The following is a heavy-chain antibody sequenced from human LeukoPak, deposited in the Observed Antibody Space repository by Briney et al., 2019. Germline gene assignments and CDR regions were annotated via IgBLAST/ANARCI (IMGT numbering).Heavy chain of an antibody. J-gene: IGHJ6*02. CDR2: IYYSGST. CDR1: GGSISSYY. CDR3: ARDRKGYCTNGVCYTGYYYGMDV. Sequence: SETLSLTCTVSGGSISSYYWSWIRQPPGKGLEWIGYIYYSGSTNYNPSLKSRVTISVDTSKNQFSLKLSSVTAVDTAVYYCARDRKGYCTNGVCYTGYYYGMDVWGQGTTVTVSS. V-gene: IGHV4-59*01. D-gene: IGHD2-8*01.